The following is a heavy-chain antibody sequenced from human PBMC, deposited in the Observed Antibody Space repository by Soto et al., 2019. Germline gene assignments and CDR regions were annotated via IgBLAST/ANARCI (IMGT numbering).Heavy chain of an antibody. CDR2: IHYSGST. D-gene: IGHD6-13*01. Sequence: SSETLSLTCTVSGGSISSYYWSWIRQPPGKGLEWIGYIHYSGSTNYNPSLKSRVTISVDTSKNQFSLKLSSVTAADTAVYYCARRIAAAGTKDNWFDPWGQGTLVTVSS. CDR1: GGSISSYY. J-gene: IGHJ5*02. V-gene: IGHV4-59*08. CDR3: ARRIAAAGTKDNWFDP.